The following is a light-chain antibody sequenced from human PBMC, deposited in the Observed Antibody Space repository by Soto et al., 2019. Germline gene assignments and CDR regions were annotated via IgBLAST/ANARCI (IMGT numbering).Light chain of an antibody. V-gene: IGKV1-39*01. CDR2: AAS. Sequence: DVQLTQSPSPLSASVGDRVSISCRASRAITNHLNWYQQKPGKAPILLVYAASTLETGVPSRFSGSGSGTHFTLTIDNLQPEDFGVYYCQQRTGSFGGGTKVDIK. CDR3: QQRTGS. CDR1: RAITNH. J-gene: IGKJ4*01.